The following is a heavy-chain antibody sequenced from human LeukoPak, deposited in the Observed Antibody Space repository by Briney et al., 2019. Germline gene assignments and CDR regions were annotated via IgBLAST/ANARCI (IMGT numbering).Heavy chain of an antibody. CDR2: ISYDGSNK. D-gene: IGHD1-26*01. J-gene: IGHJ4*02. V-gene: IGHV3-30*04. Sequence: GGSLRLSCAASGFTFSSYAMHWVRQAPGKGLEWVAVISYDGSNKYYADSVKGRFTISRDTSKNTLYLQMNSLRAEDTAVYYCARDNVPVGATTRPDYWGQGTLVTVSS. CDR1: GFTFSSYA. CDR3: ARDNVPVGATTRPDY.